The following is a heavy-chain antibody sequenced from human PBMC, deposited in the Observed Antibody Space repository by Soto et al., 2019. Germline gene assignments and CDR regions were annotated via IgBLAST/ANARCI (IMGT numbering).Heavy chain of an antibody. Sequence: QVQLQESGPGLVKPSETLSLTCTVSGDSISSYYWTWIRQPPGEGLEWIGYIYDSGRTYYNPSLKSRVTISVDTSKHQFSLRLSSVSAADTAVYYCARGTIPYYYYGMDVWGQGTTVTVSS. D-gene: IGHD3-10*01. CDR3: ARGTIPYYYYGMDV. CDR1: GDSISSYY. V-gene: IGHV4-59*01. CDR2: IYDSGRT. J-gene: IGHJ6*02.